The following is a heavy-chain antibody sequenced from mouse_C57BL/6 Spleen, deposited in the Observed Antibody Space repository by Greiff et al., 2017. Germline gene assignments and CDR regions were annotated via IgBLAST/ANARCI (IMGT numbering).Heavy chain of an antibody. CDR3: ARPRYYGRSNWYFDV. V-gene: IGHV5-12*01. CDR1: GFTFSDYY. CDR2: ISNGGGST. D-gene: IGHD1-1*01. Sequence: EVKLMESGGGLVQPGGSLTLSCAASGFTFSDYYMYWVRQTPEKRLEWVAYISNGGGSTYYPDTVKGRFTISRDNAKNTLYLQMSRLKSEDTAMYYCARPRYYGRSNWYFDVWGTGTTVTVSS. J-gene: IGHJ1*03.